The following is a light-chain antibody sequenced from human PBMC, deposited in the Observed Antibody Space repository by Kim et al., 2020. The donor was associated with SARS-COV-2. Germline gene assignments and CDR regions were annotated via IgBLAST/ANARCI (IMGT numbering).Light chain of an antibody. CDR2: EVR. J-gene: IGLJ3*02. CDR1: SRDIGTYYR. V-gene: IGLV2-18*02. Sequence: GQAATISCAGTSRDIGTYYRVSWYQQLPGTAPKLLIFEVRNRPSGVPDRFSGSKSGNTASLTISGLQAEDEADYYCSSYTSSSTWVFGGGTQLTVL. CDR3: SSYTSSSTWV.